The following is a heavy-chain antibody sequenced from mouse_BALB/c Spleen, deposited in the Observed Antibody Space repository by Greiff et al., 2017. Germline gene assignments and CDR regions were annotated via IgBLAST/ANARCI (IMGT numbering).Heavy chain of an antibody. CDR3: ARNYYGSRDYAMDY. D-gene: IGHD1-1*01. V-gene: IGHV5-17*02. CDR1: GFTFSSFG. J-gene: IGHJ4*01. Sequence: EVQVVESGGGLVQPGGSRKLSCAASGFTFSSFGMHWVRQAPEKGLEWVAYISSGSSTIYYADTVKGRFTISRDNPKNTLFLQMTSLRSEDTAMYYCARNYYGSRDYAMDYWGQGTSVTVSS. CDR2: ISSGSSTI.